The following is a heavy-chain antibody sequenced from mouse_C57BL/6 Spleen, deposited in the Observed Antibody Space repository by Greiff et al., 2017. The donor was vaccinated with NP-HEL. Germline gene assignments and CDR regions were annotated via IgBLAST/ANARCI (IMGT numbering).Heavy chain of an antibody. Sequence: EVQLQQSGPELVKPGASVKISCKASGYTFTDYYMNWVKQSHVKSLEWIGDINPNNGGTSYNQKFKGKATLTVDKSSSTAYMELRSLTSEDSAVYYCAEGYDYGGYFDVWGTGTTVTVSS. V-gene: IGHV1-26*01. CDR2: INPNNGGT. J-gene: IGHJ1*03. CDR1: GYTFTDYY. D-gene: IGHD2-4*01. CDR3: AEGYDYGGYFDV.